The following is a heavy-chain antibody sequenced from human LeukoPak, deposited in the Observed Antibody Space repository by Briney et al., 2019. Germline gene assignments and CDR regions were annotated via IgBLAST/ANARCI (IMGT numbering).Heavy chain of an antibody. CDR3: ARGVYSTYDY. CDR2: ISSSGSTI. J-gene: IGHJ4*02. CDR1: GFTVSSNY. V-gene: IGHV3-11*01. Sequence: GGSLRLSCAASGFTVSSNYMSWVRQAPGKGLEWVSYISSSGSTIYYADSVKGRFSISRDNSKNTVYLLMNSLRAEDTAVYYCARGVYSTYDYWGQGTLVTVSS. D-gene: IGHD2-2*01.